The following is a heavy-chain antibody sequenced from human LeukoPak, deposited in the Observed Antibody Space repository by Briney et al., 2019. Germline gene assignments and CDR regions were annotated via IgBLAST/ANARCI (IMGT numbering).Heavy chain of an antibody. CDR1: GFTFSSYA. J-gene: IGHJ4*02. CDR2: ISGSGGST. D-gene: IGHD3-16*01. Sequence: GGSLRLSCAASGFTFSSYAMSWVRQAPGKGLEWVSAISGSGGSTYYADSVKGRFTISRDNSKNTLYLQMNSLRAEDTAVYYCAKVPDYVWGSATFDYWGQGTLVTVSS. CDR3: AKVPDYVWGSATFDY. V-gene: IGHV3-23*01.